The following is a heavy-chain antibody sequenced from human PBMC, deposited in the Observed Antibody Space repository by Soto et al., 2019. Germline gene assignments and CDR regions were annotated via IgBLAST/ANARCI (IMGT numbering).Heavy chain of an antibody. J-gene: IGHJ4*02. CDR1: GFTFSNYA. V-gene: IGHV3-23*01. CDR3: AKGGGRIVPRHFDN. Sequence: GGSLRLSCAASGFTFSNYAMSWVRQAPGKGLEWVSGISSGGGSPYNADSVKGRFSISRDNSKNTLYLQMNSLRAEDTAVYYCAKGGGRIVPRHFDNWGQGILVTVSS. D-gene: IGHD1-26*01. CDR2: ISSGGGSP.